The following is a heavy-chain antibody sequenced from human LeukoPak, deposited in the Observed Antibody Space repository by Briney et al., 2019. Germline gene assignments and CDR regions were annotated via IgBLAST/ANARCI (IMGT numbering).Heavy chain of an antibody. CDR1: GASINSDDYY. CDR3: VRQFDY. CDR2: IYTSGST. J-gene: IGHJ4*02. V-gene: IGHV4-61*02. Sequence: PSETLSLTCSVSGASINSDDYYWSWVRQPAGKGLEWIGRIYTSGSTDYNPFLKSRVTISVDTSKNQFSLRLSSVTAADTAVYYCVRQFDYWGQGTLVTVSS.